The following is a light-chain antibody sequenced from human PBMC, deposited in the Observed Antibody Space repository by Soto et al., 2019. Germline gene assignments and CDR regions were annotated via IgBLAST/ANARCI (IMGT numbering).Light chain of an antibody. CDR3: QQYNSHSFYS. CDR1: QDVGSF. CDR2: LAS. V-gene: IGKV1-5*03. Sequence: DVQMAQSPSTLSASVGDTVTVTCRASQDVGSFLAWYQQKPGKAPKLLIYLASRLESGVPSRFSGSGSATDFSLTIRGLQPDHFATYFCQQYNSHSFYSFGQGPKLEIK. J-gene: IGKJ2*03.